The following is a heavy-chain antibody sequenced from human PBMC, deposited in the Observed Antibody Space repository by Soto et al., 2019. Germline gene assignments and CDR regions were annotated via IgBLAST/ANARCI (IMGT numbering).Heavy chain of an antibody. V-gene: IGHV1-18*01. CDR3: ARDFDGCGGSCPYFDY. Sequence: QVQLVQSGAEVKKPGASVKVSCKASGYTFTSYGISWVRQAPGQGLEWMGWISAYNGNTNYAQKLQGRVTMTTDTXTXXAYMELRSLRSDDTAVYYCARDFDGCGGSCPYFDYWGQGTLVTVSS. CDR1: GYTFTSYG. J-gene: IGHJ4*02. D-gene: IGHD2-15*01. CDR2: ISAYNGNT.